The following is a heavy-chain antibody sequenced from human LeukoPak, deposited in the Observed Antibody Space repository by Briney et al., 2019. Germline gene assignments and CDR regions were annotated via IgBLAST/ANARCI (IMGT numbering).Heavy chain of an antibody. CDR2: IIPILGIA. CDR3: AREELGATILAAFDI. V-gene: IGHV1-69*04. Sequence: SVKVSCKASGGTFSSYAISWVRQAPGQGLEWMGRIIPILGIANYAQKFQGRVTITADKSTSTAYMELSSLRAEDTAVYYCAREELGATILAAFDIWGQGTMVTVSS. D-gene: IGHD1-26*01. J-gene: IGHJ3*02. CDR1: GGTFSSYA.